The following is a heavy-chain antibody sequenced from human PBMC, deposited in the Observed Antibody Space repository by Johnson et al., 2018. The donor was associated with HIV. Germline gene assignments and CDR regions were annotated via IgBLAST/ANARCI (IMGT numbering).Heavy chain of an antibody. CDR2: ISYDGSNK. CDR3: AIDLIVVVVAATQWGDAFDI. D-gene: IGHD2-15*01. J-gene: IGHJ3*02. CDR1: GFTFSSYA. Sequence: QVQLVESGGGVVQPGRSLRLSCAASGFTFSSYAMHWVRQAPGKGLEWVAVISYDGSNKYYADSVKGRFTISRDNSKNTLYLQMNSLRAEDTAVYYCAIDLIVVVVAATQWGDAFDIWGQGTMVTVSS. V-gene: IGHV3-30*04.